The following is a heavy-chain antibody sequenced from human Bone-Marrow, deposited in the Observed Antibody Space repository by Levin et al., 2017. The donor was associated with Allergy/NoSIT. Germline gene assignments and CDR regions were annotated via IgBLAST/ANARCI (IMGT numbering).Heavy chain of an antibody. CDR2: FMPLFGTA. Sequence: GASVKVSCKASGVNFSNYGINWLRQAPGQGPEWMGGFMPLFGTADYGQKFQGRVSITADKSTTTSYMELRSLTADDTAVYYCARRANCGGDCFAFDIWGQGTLVTVSS. CDR3: ARRANCGGDCFAFDI. D-gene: IGHD2-21*02. V-gene: IGHV1-69*06. CDR1: GVNFSNYG. J-gene: IGHJ3*02.